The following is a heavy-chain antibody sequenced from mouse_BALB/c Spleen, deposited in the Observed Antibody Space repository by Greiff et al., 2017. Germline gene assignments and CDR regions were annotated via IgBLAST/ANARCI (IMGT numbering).Heavy chain of an antibody. CDR2: ISYSGST. Sequence: EVQLQESGPSLVKPSQTLSLTCSVTGDSITSGYWNWIRKFPGNKLEYMGYISYSGSTYYNPSLKSRISITRDTSKNQYYLQLNSVTTEDTATYYCARFDYDVSWFAYWGQGTLVTVSA. CDR3: ARFDYDVSWFAY. D-gene: IGHD2-4*01. J-gene: IGHJ3*01. V-gene: IGHV3-8*02. CDR1: GDSITSGY.